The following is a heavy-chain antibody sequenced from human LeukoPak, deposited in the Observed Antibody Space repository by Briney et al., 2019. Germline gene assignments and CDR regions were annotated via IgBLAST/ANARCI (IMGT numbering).Heavy chain of an antibody. CDR1: GGTFSSYA. Sequence: GASVKVSCKASGGTFSSYAISWVRQAPGQGLEWMGGIIPIFGTANYAQKFQGRVTITADKSTSTAYMELSSLRSEDTAVYYCARVDSSSWPSYYYYMDVWGKGTTVTISS. V-gene: IGHV1-69*06. D-gene: IGHD6-13*01. J-gene: IGHJ6*03. CDR3: ARVDSSSWPSYYYYMDV. CDR2: IIPIFGTA.